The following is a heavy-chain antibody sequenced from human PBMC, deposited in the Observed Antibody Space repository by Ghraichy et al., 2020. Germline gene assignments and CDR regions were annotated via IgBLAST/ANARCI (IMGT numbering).Heavy chain of an antibody. J-gene: IGHJ4*02. CDR1: GFTFSSYA. CDR3: AKPGSIFCSSTSCYPDY. CDR2: ISGSGGST. V-gene: IGHV3-23*01. Sequence: GESLNISCAASGFTFSSYAMSWVRQAPGKGLEWVSAISGSGGSTYYADSVKGRFTISRDNSKNTLYLQMNSLRAEDTAVYYCAKPGSIFCSSTSCYPDYWGQGTLVTVSS. D-gene: IGHD2-2*01.